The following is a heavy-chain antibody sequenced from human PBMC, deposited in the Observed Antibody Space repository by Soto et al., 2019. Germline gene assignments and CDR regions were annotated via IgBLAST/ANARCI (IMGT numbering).Heavy chain of an antibody. CDR1: GYTFTGYY. CDR2: INPSNGDT. D-gene: IGHD5-18*01. J-gene: IGHJ5*02. CDR3: ARRSYGHDNWFDP. V-gene: IGHV1-2*04. Sequence: ASVKVSCKASGYTFTGYYIHWVRQAPGQGLEWMGWINPSNGDTNYAQKFQGLVIMTRDTSVSTAYMEVSRLRSDDTAVYYCARRSYGHDNWFDPWGQGTLVTVSS.